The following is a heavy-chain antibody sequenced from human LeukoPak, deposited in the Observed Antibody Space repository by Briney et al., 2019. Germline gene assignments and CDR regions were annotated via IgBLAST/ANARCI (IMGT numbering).Heavy chain of an antibody. CDR2: IYYSGST. D-gene: IGHD3-22*01. J-gene: IGHJ4*02. V-gene: IGHV4-59*01. Sequence: SETLSLTCTVSGGSISSYYWSWIRQPPGKGLEWIEYIYYSGSTNYNPSLKGRVTISVDTSKNQFSLKLSSVTAADTAVYYCARAPYYYDSSGEGVWGQGTLVTVSS. CDR3: ARAPYYYDSSGEGV. CDR1: GGSISSYY.